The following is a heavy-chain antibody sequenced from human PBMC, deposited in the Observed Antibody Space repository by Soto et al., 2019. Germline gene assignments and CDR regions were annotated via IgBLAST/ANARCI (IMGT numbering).Heavy chain of an antibody. CDR2: ISGSGSSF. V-gene: IGHV3-11*01. J-gene: IGHJ4*02. CDR3: AKADASGYNSLLFDY. CDR1: GFTFTDYY. D-gene: IGHD3-22*01. Sequence: VQLVQSGGGLVKPGGSLRLSCAASGFTFTDYYMSWIRQAPGKGLEWVSYISGSGSSFSYADSVKGRFTISRDNAKNSLYLQMNSLRDEDTAIYYCAKADASGYNSLLFDYWGQGTLVTVSS.